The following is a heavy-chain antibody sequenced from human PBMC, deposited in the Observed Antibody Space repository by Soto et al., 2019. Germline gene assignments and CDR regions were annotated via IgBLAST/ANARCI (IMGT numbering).Heavy chain of an antibody. CDR1: GGSFRGYI. Sequence: SDTLSLTCDVYGGSFRGYIWPWIRQTPGKGLQWIGQINHSGSANYNPSLKSRVTISVHTSNSQFSLELSSVTAADTAVYYCARHNGPLYVGYYYDMDVWGQGTTVTVS. D-gene: IGHD3-16*01. V-gene: IGHV4-34*01. CDR3: ARHNGPLYVGYYYDMDV. CDR2: INHSGSA. J-gene: IGHJ6*02.